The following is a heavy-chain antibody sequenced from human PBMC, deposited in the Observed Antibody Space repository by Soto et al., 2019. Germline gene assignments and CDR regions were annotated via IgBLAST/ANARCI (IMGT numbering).Heavy chain of an antibody. CDR3: AKDGGNIVVVVAALDY. CDR1: GFTFSSYA. V-gene: IGHV3-23*01. D-gene: IGHD2-15*01. CDR2: IGGSGGST. J-gene: IGHJ4*02. Sequence: GGSLRLSCAASGFTFSSYAMSWVRQAPGKGLEWVSAIGGSGGSTYYADSVRGRFTISRDNSKNTLYLQMNSLRAEDTAVYYCAKDGGNIVVVVAALDYWGQGTLVTVSS.